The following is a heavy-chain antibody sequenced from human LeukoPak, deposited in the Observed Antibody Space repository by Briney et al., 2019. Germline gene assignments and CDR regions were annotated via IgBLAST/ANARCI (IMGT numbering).Heavy chain of an antibody. D-gene: IGHD1-26*01. CDR1: GGSISSSSYY. CDR3: ARHVQWELHNWFDP. CDR2: IYYSGST. V-gene: IGHV4-39*01. J-gene: IGHJ5*02. Sequence: SETLSLTCTVSGGSISSSSYYWGWIRQPPGKGLEWIGSIYYSGSTYYNPSLKSRVTISVDTSENQFSLKLSSVTAADTAVYYCARHVQWELHNWFDPWGQGTLVTVSS.